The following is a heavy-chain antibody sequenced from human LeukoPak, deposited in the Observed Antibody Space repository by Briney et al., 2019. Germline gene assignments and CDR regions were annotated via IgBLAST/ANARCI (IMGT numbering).Heavy chain of an antibody. CDR3: ARGGRRAMVRGAFDY. Sequence: PSETLSLTCTVSGGSISSYYWSWIRQPPGKGLEWIGYIYYSGSTNYNPSLKSRVTISVDTSKNQFSLKLSSVTAADTAVYYCARGGRRAMVRGAFDYWGQGTLVTVSS. D-gene: IGHD3-10*01. V-gene: IGHV4-59*01. CDR1: GGSISSYY. CDR2: IYYSGST. J-gene: IGHJ4*02.